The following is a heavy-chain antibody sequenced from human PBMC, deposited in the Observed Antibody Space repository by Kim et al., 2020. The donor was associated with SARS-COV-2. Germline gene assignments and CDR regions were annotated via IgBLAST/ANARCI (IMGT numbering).Heavy chain of an antibody. Sequence: SETLSLTCAVYGGSFSGYYWSWIRQPPGKGLEWIGEINHSGSTNYNPSLKSRVTISVDTSKNQFSLKLSSVTAADTAVYYCARVFYYYDSSGYFTHYYYMDVWGKGTTVTVSS. D-gene: IGHD3-22*01. J-gene: IGHJ6*03. V-gene: IGHV4-34*01. CDR1: GGSFSGYY. CDR2: INHSGST. CDR3: ARVFYYYDSSGYFTHYYYMDV.